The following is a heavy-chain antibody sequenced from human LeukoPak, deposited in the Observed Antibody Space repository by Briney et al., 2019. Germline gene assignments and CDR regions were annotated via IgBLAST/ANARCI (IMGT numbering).Heavy chain of an antibody. Sequence: ASVKVSCKASGYTLTSYGISWVRQAPGQGLEWMGWIGAYNGNTNYAQKLQGRVTMTTDTSTSTAYMELRSLRSDDTAVYYCAREVVGTAANNWFDPWGQGTLVTVSS. J-gene: IGHJ5*02. CDR2: IGAYNGNT. CDR1: GYTLTSYG. V-gene: IGHV1-18*01. CDR3: AREVVGTAANNWFDP. D-gene: IGHD2-2*01.